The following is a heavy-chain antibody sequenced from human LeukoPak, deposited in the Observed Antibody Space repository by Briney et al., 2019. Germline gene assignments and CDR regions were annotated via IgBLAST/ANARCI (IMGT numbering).Heavy chain of an antibody. CDR2: INPSGGST. D-gene: IGHD6-13*01. Sequence: ASVKVSCTASGYTFTSYYMHWVRQAPGQGLEWMGIINPSGGSTSYAQKFQGRVTMTSDMSTSTVYMELSSLRSEDTAVYYCARDRPSGWYPSPGDYWGQGTLVTVSS. CDR3: ARDRPSGWYPSPGDY. CDR1: GYTFTSYY. J-gene: IGHJ4*02. V-gene: IGHV1-46*01.